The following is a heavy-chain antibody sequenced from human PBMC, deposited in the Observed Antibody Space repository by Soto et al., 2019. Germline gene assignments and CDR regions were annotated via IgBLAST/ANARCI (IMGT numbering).Heavy chain of an antibody. CDR1: GFVFTNFW. Sequence: GGSLRLSCESSGFVFTNFWMHWVRHVPGKGLVWVARIDTSGHSTNYAESVKGRFTISRDNAKNTVSLQMNSLRVEDTGVYYCAKDSWYFDLWSQGSQVTVSS. D-gene: IGHD6-13*01. J-gene: IGHJ4*02. CDR2: IDTSGHST. V-gene: IGHV3-74*01. CDR3: AKDSWYFDL.